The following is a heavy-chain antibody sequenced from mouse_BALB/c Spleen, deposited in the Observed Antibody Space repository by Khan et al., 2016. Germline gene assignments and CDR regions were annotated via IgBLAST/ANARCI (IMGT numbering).Heavy chain of an antibody. CDR2: INPSNGRT. CDR3: ARSLTGYDADD. V-gene: IGHV1S81*02. CDR1: GYTFTSYW. D-gene: IGHD2-2*01. J-gene: IGHJ2*01. Sequence: QVQLQQPGAELVKPGASGKLSCKASGYTFTSYWMHWVKQRPGQGLEWIGEINPSNGRTNYNEKFKSKATLTGDKSTSTAFMQLSSLTSENSAVYYCARSLTGYDADDWGPGTTLTVSS.